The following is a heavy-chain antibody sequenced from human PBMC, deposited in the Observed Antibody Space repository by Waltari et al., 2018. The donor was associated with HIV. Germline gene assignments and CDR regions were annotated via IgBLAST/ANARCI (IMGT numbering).Heavy chain of an antibody. V-gene: IGHV4-34*02. J-gene: IGHJ5*02. CDR3: ARESRRRIRQGGINWFDP. Sequence: QVRLQQWGAGQLKASETLSLTCAVYGGSRTDTYLSCIRQCPGRGLEGIVEINHSGLRDFNPSLKSGVTIAVDPANNQFSLTLRSLTAADTGVYYCARESRRRIRQGGINWFDPWGQGTPVTVLS. CDR2: INHSGLR. CDR1: GGSRTDTY. D-gene: IGHD3-10*01.